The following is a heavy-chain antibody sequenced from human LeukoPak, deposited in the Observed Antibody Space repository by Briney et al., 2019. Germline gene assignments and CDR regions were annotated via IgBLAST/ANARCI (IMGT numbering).Heavy chain of an antibody. CDR1: GYSFTSYW. Sequence: GESLKISFKGSGYSFTSYWIGWVRQTPGKGLEWMGIIYPGDSDTRYSPSFQGQVTISADKSISTAYLQWSSLKASDTAMYYCERSGYCSSTSCYPIDYWGQGTLVTVSS. V-gene: IGHV5-51*01. CDR2: IYPGDSDT. D-gene: IGHD2-2*01. J-gene: IGHJ4*02. CDR3: ERSGYCSSTSCYPIDY.